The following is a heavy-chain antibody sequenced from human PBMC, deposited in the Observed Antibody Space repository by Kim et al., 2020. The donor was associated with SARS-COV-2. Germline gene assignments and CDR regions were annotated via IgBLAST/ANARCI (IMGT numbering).Heavy chain of an antibody. D-gene: IGHD1-26*01. CDR3: AKSPTTRSPFDY. J-gene: IGHJ4*02. V-gene: IGHV3-23*01. CDR2: ISGSGGST. Sequence: GGSLRLSCAASGFTFSNFVMNWVRQAPGKGLEWVSAISGSGGSTYYADSVKGRFTISRDNSKNTLYLQMSSLRAEDTAVYFCAKSPTTRSPFDYWGQGTLVTVSS. CDR1: GFTFSNFV.